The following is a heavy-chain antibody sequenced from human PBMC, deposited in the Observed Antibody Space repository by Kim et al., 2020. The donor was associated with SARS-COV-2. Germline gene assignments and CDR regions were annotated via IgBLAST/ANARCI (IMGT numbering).Heavy chain of an antibody. J-gene: IGHJ5*02. D-gene: IGHD5-12*01. CDR1: GGTFSSYA. CDR3: ARGALLYSGLKNWFDP. V-gene: IGHV1-69*13. Sequence: SVKVSCKASGGTFSSYAISWVRQAPGQGLEWMGGIIPIFGTANYAQKFHGRVTITADESTSTAYMELSSLRSEDTAVYYCARGALLYSGLKNWFDPWGQGTLVTVSS. CDR2: IIPIFGTA.